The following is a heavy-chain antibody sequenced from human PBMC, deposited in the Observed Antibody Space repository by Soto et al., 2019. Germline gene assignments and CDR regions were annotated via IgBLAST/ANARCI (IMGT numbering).Heavy chain of an antibody. Sequence: QVQLVQSGAEVKKPGASVKVSCKASGYTFTSYGISWVRQAPGQGLEWMGWIRAYNGNTNYAQKPQGRVTMTPATATSTAYMEMRSLRSDDMAVYYSASAGPPTLNSGQGPLVSVSS. J-gene: IGHJ4*02. V-gene: IGHV1-18*03. CDR3: ASAGPPTLN. CDR1: GYTFTSYG. CDR2: IRAYNGNT.